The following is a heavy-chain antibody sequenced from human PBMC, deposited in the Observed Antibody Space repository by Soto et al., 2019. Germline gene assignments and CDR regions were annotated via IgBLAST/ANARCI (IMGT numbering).Heavy chain of an antibody. V-gene: IGHV4-31*03. J-gene: IGHJ5*02. Sequence: SETLSLTCTVSGGSINSGDYYWSCIRQHPGKGLEWIGSIYYSGTTYYNPSLKSRLTISLDTSRNQFSLRVTSVSAADTALFYCARENPSRSGYWSHPSGPGPLVTLSS. CDR2: IYYSGTT. CDR1: GGSINSGDYY. D-gene: IGHD6-6*01. CDR3: ARENPSRSGYWSHP.